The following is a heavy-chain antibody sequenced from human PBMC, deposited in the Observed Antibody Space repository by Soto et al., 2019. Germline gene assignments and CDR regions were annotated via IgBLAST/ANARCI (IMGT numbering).Heavy chain of an antibody. J-gene: IGHJ4*02. D-gene: IGHD6-13*01. CDR1: GGSFSGYY. CDR2: INHSGST. CDR3: ARGRGIPGIAAARSNYYFDY. V-gene: IGHV4-34*01. Sequence: QVQLQQWGAGLLKPSETLSLTCAVYGGSFSGYYWSWIRQPPGKGLEWIGEINHSGSTNYNPSLKSRVTISVDTSKNQFSLKLSSVTAADTAVYYCARGRGIPGIAAARSNYYFDYWGQGTLVTVSS.